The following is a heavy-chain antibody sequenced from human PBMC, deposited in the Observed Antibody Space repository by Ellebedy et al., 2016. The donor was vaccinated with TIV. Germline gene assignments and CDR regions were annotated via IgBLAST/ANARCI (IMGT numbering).Heavy chain of an antibody. CDR2: FSSDSSKI. Sequence: PGGSLRPSCAASGFTFIYYSMNWVRQAPGKGLEWLSYFSSDSSKIVYADSVKGRFTVSRDNARNSLFLQMNSLRVEDTAVYYCAGKAPQFQFDYWGQGTLVTVSS. V-gene: IGHV3-48*04. CDR3: AGKAPQFQFDY. J-gene: IGHJ4*02. D-gene: IGHD4-23*01. CDR1: GFTFIYYS.